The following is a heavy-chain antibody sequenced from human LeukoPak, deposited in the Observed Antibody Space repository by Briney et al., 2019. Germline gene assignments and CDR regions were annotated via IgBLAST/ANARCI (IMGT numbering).Heavy chain of an antibody. D-gene: IGHD3-10*01. CDR3: ARVWRRYAGRLDY. CDR2: INHSGST. Sequence: SETLSLTCAVYGGSFSGYYWSWIRQPPGKGLEWIGEINHSGSTNYNPSLKSRVTISVDTSKNQFSLKLSSVTAADTAVYYCARVWRRYAGRLDYWGQGTLVTVSS. J-gene: IGHJ4*02. CDR1: GGSFSGYY. V-gene: IGHV4-34*01.